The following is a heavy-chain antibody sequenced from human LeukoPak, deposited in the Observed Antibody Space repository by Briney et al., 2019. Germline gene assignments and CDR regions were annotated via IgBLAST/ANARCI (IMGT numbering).Heavy chain of an antibody. CDR3: VKDSFSDSTGYPDY. CDR1: GITFYCYC. J-gene: IGHJ4*02. D-gene: IGHD3-22*01. Sequence: GGSPRISCAASGITFYCYCMSWGPQHPGEGPEWGSGINWNSVSTGYADSVKGRFTISRDNAKNSLHLQMNSLRADDTALYYCVKDSFSDSTGYPDYWGQGTLVTVSS. CDR2: INWNSVST. V-gene: IGHV3-20*04.